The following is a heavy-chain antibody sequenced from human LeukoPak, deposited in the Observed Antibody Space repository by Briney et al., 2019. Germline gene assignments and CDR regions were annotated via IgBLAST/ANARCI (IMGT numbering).Heavy chain of an antibody. CDR2: IYYSGST. J-gene: IGHJ1*01. CDR3: ARDSTYDSSGYYYGRYFQH. D-gene: IGHD3-22*01. Sequence: SETLSLTCTVSGGSISSSSYYWGWIRQPPGKGLEWIGSIYYSGSTYYNPSLKSRVTISVDTSKNQFSLKLSFVTAADTAVYYCARDSTYDSSGYYYGRYFQHWGQGTLVTVSS. V-gene: IGHV4-39*07. CDR1: GGSISSSSYY.